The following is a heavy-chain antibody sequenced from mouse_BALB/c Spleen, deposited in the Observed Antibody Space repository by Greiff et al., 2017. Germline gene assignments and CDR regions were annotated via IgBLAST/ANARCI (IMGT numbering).Heavy chain of an antibody. J-gene: IGHJ4*01. CDR1: GYTFTDYA. CDR2: ISTYYGDA. Sequence: QVQLQQSGAELVRPGVSVKISCKGSGYTFTDYAMHWVKQSHAKSLEWIGVISTYYGDASYNQKFKGKATMTVDKSSSTAYMELARLTSEDSAIYYCARLGLLRGAMDYWGQGTSVTVSS. D-gene: IGHD2-3*01. V-gene: IGHV1S137*01. CDR3: ARLGLLRGAMDY.